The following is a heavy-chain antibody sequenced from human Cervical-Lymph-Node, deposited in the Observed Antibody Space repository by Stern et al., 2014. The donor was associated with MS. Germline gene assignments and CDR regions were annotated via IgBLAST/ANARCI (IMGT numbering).Heavy chain of an antibody. J-gene: IGHJ4*02. CDR3: ATEWFGELGH. Sequence: VQLVESGGGVVQPGRSLRLSCAASGFTFSSYDMHWVRQAPGKGLEWVAVIWSDGSNKYYADSVKGRFTLSRDNSKNTLYLQMNSLRAEDTAVYYCATEWFGELGHWGQGTLVTVSS. D-gene: IGHD3-10*01. V-gene: IGHV3-33*01. CDR1: GFTFSSYD. CDR2: IWSDGSNK.